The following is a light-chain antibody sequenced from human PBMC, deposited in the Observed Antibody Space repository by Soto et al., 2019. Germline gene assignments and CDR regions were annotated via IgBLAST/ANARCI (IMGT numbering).Light chain of an antibody. CDR3: QQRSNWPPIT. CDR1: QSVKSN. Sequence: EIVLTQSPATLSVSPGERATLSCRASQSVKSNLAWYQQKPGQAPRLLIYDAYNRATGIPARFSGSGSGTDFTLTISSLEPEDFAVYYCQQRSNWPPITFGQGTRLEIK. V-gene: IGKV3-11*01. CDR2: DAY. J-gene: IGKJ5*01.